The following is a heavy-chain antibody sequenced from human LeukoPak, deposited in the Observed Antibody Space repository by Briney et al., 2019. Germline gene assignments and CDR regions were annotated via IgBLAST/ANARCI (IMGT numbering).Heavy chain of an antibody. J-gene: IGHJ5*02. CDR1: GFTFVSYG. CDR2: IRSNGRDT. Sequence: GGSLRLSCAASGFTFVSYGMHWVRQAPGKGLEWVSNIRSNGRDTYYIDSVKGRFTISRDNSKNTVYLEMSSLRVEDTGVYYCAKGGYTTWFDPWGQGTLVTVSS. CDR3: AKGGYTTWFDP. V-gene: IGHV3-NL1*01. D-gene: IGHD2-15*01.